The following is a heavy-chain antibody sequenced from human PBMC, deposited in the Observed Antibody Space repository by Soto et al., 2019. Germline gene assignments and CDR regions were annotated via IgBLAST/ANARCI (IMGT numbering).Heavy chain of an antibody. CDR1: GYSFTSYW. J-gene: IGHJ4*02. V-gene: IGHV5-10-1*01. CDR2: IDPSDSYT. D-gene: IGHD3-10*01. CDR3: ARHVGGARGWVEEPL. Sequence: EVQLVQSGAEVKKPGESLRISCKGSGYSFTSYWISWVRQMPGKGLEWMGRIDPSDSYTNYSPSFQGHVTISADKSISTAYLQWSGLKASDTAMYYCARHVGGARGWVEEPLWGQGTLVTVSS.